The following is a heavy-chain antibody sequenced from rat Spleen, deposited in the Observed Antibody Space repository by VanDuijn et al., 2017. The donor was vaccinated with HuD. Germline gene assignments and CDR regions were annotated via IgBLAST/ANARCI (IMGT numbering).Heavy chain of an antibody. V-gene: IGHV5S13*01. Sequence: EVQLVESGGGLVQPGRSLKLSCAASGFTFSNYGMAWVRQAPKRGLERVASIRSSGGGTYYRDSVKGRFTISRDNAKNTLYLQMDSLRSEDTTTYYCARRHYGYTDYFDYWGQGVMVTVSS. CDR2: IRSSGGGT. D-gene: IGHD1-9*01. CDR3: ARRHYGYTDYFDY. CDR1: GFTFSNYG. J-gene: IGHJ2*01.